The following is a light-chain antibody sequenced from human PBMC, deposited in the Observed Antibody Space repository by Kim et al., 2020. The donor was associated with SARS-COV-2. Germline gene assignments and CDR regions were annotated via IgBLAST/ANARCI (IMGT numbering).Light chain of an antibody. V-gene: IGKV3-20*01. CDR3: QQYGTSRGT. CDR1: QSVSTNY. Sequence: SPGDKATLSCRASQSVSTNYLAWYQQKPGQAPRHLIYGASSRATGIPDRFSGSGSGTDFTLTISRLEPEDFAVYYCQQYGTSRGTFGQGTKVEIK. J-gene: IGKJ1*01. CDR2: GAS.